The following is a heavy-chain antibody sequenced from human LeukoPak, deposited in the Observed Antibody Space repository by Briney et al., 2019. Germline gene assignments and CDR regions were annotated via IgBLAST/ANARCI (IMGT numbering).Heavy chain of an antibody. J-gene: IGHJ4*02. CDR2: ISASGGSI. CDR1: GFIFSDYY. D-gene: IGHD3-10*01. Sequence: GGSLRLSCTASGFIFSDYYMSWIRQAPGKGLEWISDISASGGSIYYADSVKGRFTISRDNSKNTLYLQMNSLRAEDTAVYYCAGRGSGSYFDYWGQGTLVTVSS. V-gene: IGHV3-11*01. CDR3: AGRGSGSYFDY.